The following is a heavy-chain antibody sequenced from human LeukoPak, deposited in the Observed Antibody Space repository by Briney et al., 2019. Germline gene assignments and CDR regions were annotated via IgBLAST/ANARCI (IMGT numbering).Heavy chain of an antibody. J-gene: IGHJ6*03. D-gene: IGHD5-12*01. CDR1: GGTFSSYA. CDR3: ARDQIPREGYSGYGDYYYYYMDV. Sequence: SVKVSCKASGGTFSSYAISWVRQAPGQGLEWMGGIIPIFGTANYAQKFQGRVTITADESTSTAYMELSSMRSEDTAVYYCARDQIPREGYSGYGDYYYYYMDVWGKGTTVTVSS. CDR2: IIPIFGTA. V-gene: IGHV1-69*13.